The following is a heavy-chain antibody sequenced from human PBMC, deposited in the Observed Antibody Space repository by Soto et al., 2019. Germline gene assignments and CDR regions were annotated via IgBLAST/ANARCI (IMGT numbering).Heavy chain of an antibody. CDR3: AKGVLSFHYGMEV. CDR1: GFTFNTYP. CDR2: ISSTAGRTS. V-gene: IGHV3-23*01. Sequence: GGSLRLSCATSGFTFNTYPMTWVRQAPGKGLEWVSSISSTAGRTSSYADSVKGRFAISRDFSDNTVYLQMNNLRVDDTAVYFCAKGVLSFHYGMEVWGQGTTVTVS. J-gene: IGHJ6*02. D-gene: IGHD3-10*01.